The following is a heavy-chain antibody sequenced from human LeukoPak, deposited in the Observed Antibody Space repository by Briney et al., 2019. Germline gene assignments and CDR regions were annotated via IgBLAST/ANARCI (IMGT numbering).Heavy chain of an antibody. CDR2: IYYSGST. CDR3: ARAETLYYFDY. D-gene: IGHD5-24*01. V-gene: IGHV4-59*08. J-gene: IGHJ4*02. CDR1: GGSISSYY. Sequence: PSETLSLTCTVSGGSISSYYWSWIRQPPGKGLEWIGYIYYSGSTNYNPSLKSRVTISVDTSKNQFSLKLSSVTAADTAVYYCARAETLYYFDYWGQGTLVTVSS.